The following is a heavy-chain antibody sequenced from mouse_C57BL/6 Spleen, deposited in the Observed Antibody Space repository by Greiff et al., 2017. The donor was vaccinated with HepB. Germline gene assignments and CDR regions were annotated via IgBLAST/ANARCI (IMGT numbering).Heavy chain of an antibody. CDR2: ISSGGSYT. J-gene: IGHJ2*01. CDR3: ARVLSYFDY. V-gene: IGHV5-6*01. CDR1: GFTFSSYG. Sequence: EVMLVESGGDLVKPGGSLKLSCAASGFTFSSYGMSWVRQTPDKRLEWVATISSGGSYTYYPDSVKGRFTISRDNAKNTLYLQMSSLKSEDTAMYYCARVLSYFDYWGQGTTLTVSS.